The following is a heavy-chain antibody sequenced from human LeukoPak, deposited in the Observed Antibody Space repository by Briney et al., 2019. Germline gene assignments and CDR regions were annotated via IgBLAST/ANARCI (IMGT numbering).Heavy chain of an antibody. CDR1: GYSISSGYY. V-gene: IGHV4-38-2*02. CDR3: ARYSGTWPYAFDI. CDR2: IYHSGST. Sequence: SETLSLTCTVSGYSISSGYYWGWIRQPPGKGLEWIGSIYHSGSTYYNPSLKSRVTISVDTSKNQYSLKMSSVTATDTAVYYCARYSGTWPYAFDIWGQGTRVTVSS. J-gene: IGHJ3*02. D-gene: IGHD6-13*01.